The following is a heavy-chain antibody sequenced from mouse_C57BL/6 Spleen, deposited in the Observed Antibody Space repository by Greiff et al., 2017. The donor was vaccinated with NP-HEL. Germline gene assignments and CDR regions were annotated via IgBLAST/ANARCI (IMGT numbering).Heavy chain of an antibody. CDR2: ISSGGSYT. V-gene: IGHV5-6*01. Sequence: EVKLVESGGDLVKPGGSLKLSCAASGFTFSSYGMSWVRQTPDKRLEWVATISSGGSYTYYPDSVKGRFTISRDNAKNTLYLQMSSLKSEDTAMYYCARHMPGGNAPYYAMDYWGQGTSVTVSS. CDR1: GFTFSSYG. CDR3: ARHMPGGNAPYYAMDY. J-gene: IGHJ4*01. D-gene: IGHD2-1*01.